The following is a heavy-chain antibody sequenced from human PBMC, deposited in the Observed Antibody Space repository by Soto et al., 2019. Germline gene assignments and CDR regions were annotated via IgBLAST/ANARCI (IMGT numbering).Heavy chain of an antibody. CDR2: INPSGGST. D-gene: IGHD6-25*01. Sequence: GASVRVACKASGYTFPNYYMHWVRQAPGQGLEWMGIINPSGGSTSYAQKFQGRVTMTRDTSTSTVYMELSSLRSEDTAVYYCARTRPTDYWGQGTLVTVSS. CDR3: ARTRPTDY. V-gene: IGHV1-46*01. J-gene: IGHJ4*02. CDR1: GYTFPNYY.